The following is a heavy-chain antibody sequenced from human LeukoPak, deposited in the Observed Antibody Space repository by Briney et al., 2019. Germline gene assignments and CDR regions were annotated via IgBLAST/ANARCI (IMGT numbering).Heavy chain of an antibody. V-gene: IGHV3-23*01. CDR1: GFTSTNYA. Sequence: GGSLRLSCAASGFTSTNYAMNWVRQAPGKGLEWVSVLIGSSGSTDYADSVKGWFTISRDISKNTLFLQMNSLRAEDTAIYYCAKGAYDYIEIAYFDSWGQGTLVTVSS. CDR3: AKGAYDYIEIAYFDS. D-gene: IGHD5-12*01. J-gene: IGHJ4*02. CDR2: LIGSSGST.